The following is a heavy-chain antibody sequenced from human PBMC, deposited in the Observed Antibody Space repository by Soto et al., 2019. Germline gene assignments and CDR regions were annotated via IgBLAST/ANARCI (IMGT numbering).Heavy chain of an antibody. Sequence: SETLSLTCPVSGGSISSYYWSWIRQPPGKGLEWIGYIYYSGSTNYNPSLKSRVTISVDTSKNQFSLKLSSVTAADTAVYYCARRYAPGFDYWGQGTLVTVSS. V-gene: IGHV4-59*08. D-gene: IGHD5-12*01. J-gene: IGHJ4*02. CDR2: IYYSGST. CDR1: GGSISSYY. CDR3: ARRYAPGFDY.